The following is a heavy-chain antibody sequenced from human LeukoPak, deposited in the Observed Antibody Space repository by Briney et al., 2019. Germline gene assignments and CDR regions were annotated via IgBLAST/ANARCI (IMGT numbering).Heavy chain of an antibody. Sequence: ASVKVSCKASGYTFTGYYMHWVRQAPGQGLEWMGWINPNSGGTNYAQKFQGWVTMTRDTSISTAYMELSSLRSEDTAVYYCARGDYDILTGYYDYWGQGTLVTVSS. CDR2: INPNSGGT. J-gene: IGHJ4*02. D-gene: IGHD3-9*01. CDR1: GYTFTGYY. CDR3: ARGDYDILTGYYDY. V-gene: IGHV1-2*04.